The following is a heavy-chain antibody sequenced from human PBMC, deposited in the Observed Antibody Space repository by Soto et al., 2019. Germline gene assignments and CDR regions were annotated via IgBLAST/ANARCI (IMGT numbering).Heavy chain of an antibody. V-gene: IGHV4-59*01. D-gene: IGHD1-26*01. CDR2: IYYSGST. CDR3: AREKVGGREYFDY. Sequence: SETLSLTCTVSGGSISSYYWSWIRQPPGKGLEWIGYIYYSGSTNYNPSLKSRVTISVDTSKNQFSLKLSSVTAADTAVYYCAREKVGGREYFDYWGQGTLVTVSS. J-gene: IGHJ4*02. CDR1: GGSISSYY.